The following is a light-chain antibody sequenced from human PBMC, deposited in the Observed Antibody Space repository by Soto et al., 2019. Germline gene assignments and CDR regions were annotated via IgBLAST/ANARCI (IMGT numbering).Light chain of an antibody. CDR1: QNVNNKF. CDR3: QQHGASIT. J-gene: IGKJ4*01. CDR2: GVS. V-gene: IGKV3-20*01. Sequence: ALTQSPRTLSLSPGERATLSCRASQNVNNKFVAWYQQKPGQAPSLLIYGVSDRATGVPDRFSGSGSGTDFTLTISRLEPEDFAVYYCQQHGASITFGGGTRVENK.